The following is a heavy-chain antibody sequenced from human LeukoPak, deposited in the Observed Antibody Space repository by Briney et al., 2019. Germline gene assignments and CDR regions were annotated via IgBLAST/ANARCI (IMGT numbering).Heavy chain of an antibody. CDR3: AKDLGGSSARNFDY. J-gene: IGHJ4*02. Sequence: AGGSLRLSCAASGFTFDDYAMHWVRQAPGKGLEWVSGISWNSGSIGYADSVKGRFTNSRDNAKNSLYLQMNSLRAEDTALYYCAKDLGGSSARNFDYWGQGTLVTVSS. CDR1: GFTFDDYA. D-gene: IGHD6-6*01. V-gene: IGHV3-9*01. CDR2: ISWNSGSI.